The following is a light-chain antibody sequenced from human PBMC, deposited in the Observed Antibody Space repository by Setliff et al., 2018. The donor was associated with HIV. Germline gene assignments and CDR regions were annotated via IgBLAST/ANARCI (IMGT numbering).Light chain of an antibody. CDR2: QAT. V-gene: IGLV2-23*01. CDR3: CSNTGSNTYV. Sequence: QSVLTQPASVSGSPGQSITISCTGTSSDVGRYNLVSWYQQHTGKAPKLMIYQATKRPSGVSNLFSGSKSGNTASLTISGLQAEDEADYYCCSNTGSNTYVFGTGTKVTVL. CDR1: SSDVGRYNL. J-gene: IGLJ1*01.